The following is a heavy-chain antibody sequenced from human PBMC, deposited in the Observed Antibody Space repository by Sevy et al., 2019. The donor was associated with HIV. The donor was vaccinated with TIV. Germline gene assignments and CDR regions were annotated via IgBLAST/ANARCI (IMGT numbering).Heavy chain of an antibody. CDR1: GYSFTSYW. J-gene: IGHJ4*02. Sequence: GESLKISCKGSGYSFTSYWIGWVRQMPGKGLEWMGIIYPGDSDTRYSPSFQGQVTISADKSISTAYLQWSSLKASDTAMYYCARWGYDYVWGSYRELVDYWGQGTLVTVSS. V-gene: IGHV5-51*01. CDR3: ARWGYDYVWGSYRELVDY. D-gene: IGHD3-16*02. CDR2: IYPGDSDT.